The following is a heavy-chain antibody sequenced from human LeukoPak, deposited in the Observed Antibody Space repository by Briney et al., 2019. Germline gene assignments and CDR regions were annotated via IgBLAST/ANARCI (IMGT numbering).Heavy chain of an antibody. J-gene: IGHJ6*03. CDR2: ISGSGGST. CDR1: GFTFSSYG. Sequence: GGSLRLSCGASGFTFSSYGINWVRLAPEKGLEWVSTISGSGGSTFYPDSVKGRFTISRDNSKNTLYLQMNSLRAEDTAIYYCAKGKKLAARPYYMDVWGKGTTVTVSS. D-gene: IGHD6-6*01. V-gene: IGHV3-23*01. CDR3: AKGKKLAARPYYMDV.